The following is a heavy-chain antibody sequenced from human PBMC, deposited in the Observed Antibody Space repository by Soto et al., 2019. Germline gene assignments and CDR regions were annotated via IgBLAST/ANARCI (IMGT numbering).Heavy chain of an antibody. Sequence: PGGPLRLSRAAAGFTCIDYGMHWVRQEPGKGLEWVAVVSHDGRNTHYADSVKGRFTISRDSSKNTVSLEMTSLRAEDTAVYYCAKGGRQWLVTSDFNFWGQGALVSVSS. CDR1: GFTCIDYG. CDR3: AKGGRQWLVTSDFNF. J-gene: IGHJ4*02. D-gene: IGHD6-19*01. CDR2: VSHDGRNT. V-gene: IGHV3-30*18.